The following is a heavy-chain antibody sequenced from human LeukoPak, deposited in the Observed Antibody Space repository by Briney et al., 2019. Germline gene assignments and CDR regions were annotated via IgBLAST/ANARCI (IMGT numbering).Heavy chain of an antibody. J-gene: IGHJ5*02. D-gene: IGHD1-1*01. V-gene: IGHV4-59*01. Sequence: SETLSLTCTVSGGSISSYYWSWIRQPPGKGLEWIGYIYYSGSTNYNPSLKSRVTISVDTSKNQFSLKLNSVTAADAAVYYCARDPRGGTSRDNWFDPWGQGTLVTVSS. CDR1: GGSISSYY. CDR2: IYYSGST. CDR3: ARDPRGGTSRDNWFDP.